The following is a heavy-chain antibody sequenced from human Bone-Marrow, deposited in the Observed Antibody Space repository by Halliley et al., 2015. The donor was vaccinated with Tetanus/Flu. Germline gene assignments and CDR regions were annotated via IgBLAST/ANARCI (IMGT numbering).Heavy chain of an antibody. J-gene: IGHJ4*02. CDR2: IRSDGSVT. Sequence: LVWISSIRSDGSVTTYADAVKGRFTISRDNAKNTLYLQMNSLGAGDTAIYYCTRDRRYEGFDYWGQGTLVAVSS. D-gene: IGHD3-3*01. CDR3: TRDRRYEGFDY. V-gene: IGHV3-74*03.